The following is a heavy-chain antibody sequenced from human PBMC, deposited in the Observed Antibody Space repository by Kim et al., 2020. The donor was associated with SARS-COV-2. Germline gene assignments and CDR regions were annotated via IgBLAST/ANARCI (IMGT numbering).Heavy chain of an antibody. V-gene: IGHV3-74*01. J-gene: IGHJ5*02. Sequence: SVKGRFTISRDNAKNTLYLHMNSLRPEDTAVYYCARDGDYDRSGYYGFLHHWGQGALVTVSS. CDR3: ARDGDYDRSGYYGFLHH. D-gene: IGHD3-22*01.